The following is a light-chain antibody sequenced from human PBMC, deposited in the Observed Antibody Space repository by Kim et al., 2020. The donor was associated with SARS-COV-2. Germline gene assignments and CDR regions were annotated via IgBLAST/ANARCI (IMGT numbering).Light chain of an antibody. CDR1: SSDVGGYKY. CDR2: EVN. Sequence: GQSVTTSCTGTSSDVGGYKYVSWYQQHPGKAPKLMIYEVNKRPSGVPNRFSGSKSGNTAFLTVSGLQAEDEADYYCGSYGGSNNLVFGGGTKVTVL. CDR3: GSYGGSNNLV. J-gene: IGLJ3*02. V-gene: IGLV2-8*01.